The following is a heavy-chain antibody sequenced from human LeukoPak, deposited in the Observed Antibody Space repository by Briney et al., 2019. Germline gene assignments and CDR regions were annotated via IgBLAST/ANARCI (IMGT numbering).Heavy chain of an antibody. CDR2: MKQDGSEK. J-gene: IGHJ4*02. CDR3: ARHAGAAAAGTDDFDY. D-gene: IGHD6-13*01. V-gene: IGHV3-7*01. CDR1: GFTFSSYW. Sequence: PGGSLRLSCAASGFTFSSYWMSWVRQAPGKGLEWVANMKQDGSEKYYVDSVKGRFTISRDNAKNSLYLQMNSLRAEDTAVYYCARHAGAAAAGTDDFDYWGQGTLVTVSS.